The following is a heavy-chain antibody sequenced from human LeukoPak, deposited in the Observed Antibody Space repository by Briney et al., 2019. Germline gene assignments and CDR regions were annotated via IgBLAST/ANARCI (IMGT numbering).Heavy chain of an antibody. V-gene: IGHV3-21*01. CDR1: GFTFRSYG. J-gene: IGHJ4*02. CDR2: ISSSSSYI. Sequence: GGSLRLSCAASGFTFRSYGMHWVRQAPGKGLEWVSSISSSSSYIYYADSVKGRFTISRDNAKNSLYLQMNSLRAEDTAVYYCARDQPPHYYDSSGYPPFDYWGQGTLVTVSS. CDR3: ARDQPPHYYDSSGYPPFDY. D-gene: IGHD3-22*01.